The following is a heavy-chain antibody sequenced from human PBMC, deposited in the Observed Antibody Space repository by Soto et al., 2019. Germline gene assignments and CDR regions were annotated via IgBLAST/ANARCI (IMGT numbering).Heavy chain of an antibody. J-gene: IGHJ5*01. CDR2: MYYGGRT. Sequence: SEKLPHTYTGSGGSISIYYWSWFRQPPGKGLEWIGYMYYGGRTNYNPSLKSRVTISVDTSKMQVSLKLRSVTAADTAVYFCARGTPLFFILRSSRGALFDSRG. D-gene: IGHD2-15*01. CDR1: GGSISIYY. CDR3: ARGTPLFFILRSSRGALFDS. V-gene: IGHV4-59*08.